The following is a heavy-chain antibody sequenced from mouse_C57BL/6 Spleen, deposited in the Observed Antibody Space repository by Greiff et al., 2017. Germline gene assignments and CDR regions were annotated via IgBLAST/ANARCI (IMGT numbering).Heavy chain of an antibody. V-gene: IGHV1-15*01. D-gene: IGHD1-1*01. CDR1: GYTFTDYE. Sequence: QVQLQQSGAELVRPGASVTLSCKASGYTFTDYEMHWVKQTPVHGLEWIGAIDPETGGTAYNQKFKGKAILTADKSSSTAYMELRSLTSEDSAVYYCTRETITTVVATWDYAMDYWGQGTSVTVSS. CDR3: TRETITTVVATWDYAMDY. CDR2: IDPETGGT. J-gene: IGHJ4*01.